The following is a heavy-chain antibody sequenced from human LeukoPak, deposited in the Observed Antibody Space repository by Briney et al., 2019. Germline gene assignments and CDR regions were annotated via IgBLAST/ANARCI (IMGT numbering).Heavy chain of an antibody. CDR1: GYSFPSYW. CDR2: IDPSDSYT. CDR3: ARSYSGYDYLDY. Sequence: GESLRISCKGSGYSFPSYWITWVRQMPGKGREWRGRIDPSDSYTNYSPSFQGHVAISADKSISTAYLQWSSLKASDTAMYYCARSYSGYDYLDYWGQGTLVTVSS. V-gene: IGHV5-10-1*01. D-gene: IGHD5-12*01. J-gene: IGHJ4*02.